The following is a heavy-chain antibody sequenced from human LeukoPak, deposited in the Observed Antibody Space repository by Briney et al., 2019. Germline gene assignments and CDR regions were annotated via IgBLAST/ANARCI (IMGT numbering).Heavy chain of an antibody. CDR1: GGTFSSYA. CDR3: ASSASVIATRYMYY. D-gene: IGHD6-6*01. CDR2: IIPIFGTA. V-gene: IGHV1-69*05. Sequence: SVKVSCKASGGTFSSYAISWVRQAPGQGLEWMGRIIPIFGTANYAQKFQGRVTITTDESTSTAYMELSSLRSEDTAVYYCASSASVIATRYMYYWGQGTLVTVSS. J-gene: IGHJ4*02.